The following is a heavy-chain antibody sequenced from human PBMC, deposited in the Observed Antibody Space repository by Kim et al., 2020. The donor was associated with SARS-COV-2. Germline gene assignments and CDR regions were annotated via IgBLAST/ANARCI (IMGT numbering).Heavy chain of an antibody. D-gene: IGHD3-10*01. J-gene: IGHJ5*02. Sequence: ASVKVSCKASGYTFTGYYMHWVRQAPGQGLEWMGWINPNSGVTNYAQKFQGWVTMTRDTSISPAYMELSRLRSDATAVYYFAREDLSYGSGSYNWFDPWGQGTLVTVSS. CDR1: GYTFTGYY. CDR3: AREDLSYGSGSYNWFDP. CDR2: INPNSGVT. V-gene: IGHV1-2*04.